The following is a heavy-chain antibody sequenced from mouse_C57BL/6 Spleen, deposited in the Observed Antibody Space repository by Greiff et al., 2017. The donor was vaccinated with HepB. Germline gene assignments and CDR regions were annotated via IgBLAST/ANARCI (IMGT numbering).Heavy chain of an antibody. CDR2: IDPETGGT. Sequence: QVQLKESGAELVRPGASVTLSCKASGYTFTDYEMHWVKQTPVHGLEWIGAIDPETGGTAYNQKFKGKAILTADKSSSTAYMELRSLTSEDSAVYYCTREDTTVVAFNYWYFDVWGTGTTVTVSS. J-gene: IGHJ1*03. CDR1: GYTFTDYE. D-gene: IGHD1-1*01. V-gene: IGHV1-15*01. CDR3: TREDTTVVAFNYWYFDV.